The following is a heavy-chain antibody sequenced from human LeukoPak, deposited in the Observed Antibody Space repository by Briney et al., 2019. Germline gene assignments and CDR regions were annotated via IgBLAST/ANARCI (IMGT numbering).Heavy chain of an antibody. CDR1: GFTFSSYA. CDR2: ISSSGGST. V-gene: IGHV3-23*01. Sequence: GGSLRLSCAASGFTFSSYAMSWVRQAPGKGLEWVSAISSSGGSTYYADSVKGRFTISRDNSKNTLYLQMNSLRAEDTAVYYCAKHCSSTSCYFWGQGTLVTVSS. D-gene: IGHD2-2*01. CDR3: AKHCSSTSCYF. J-gene: IGHJ4*02.